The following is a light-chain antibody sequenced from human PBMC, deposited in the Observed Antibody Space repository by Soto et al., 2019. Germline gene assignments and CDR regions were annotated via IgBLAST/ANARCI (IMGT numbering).Light chain of an antibody. V-gene: IGKV3-15*01. Sequence: EIVLTQSPGTLSLSPGERATLSCRASQTIDNTLAWYQRKPGQAPRLLIYDASTRATGVPARFSGSGSGTDFTLTISSLQSEDFAVYYCQQYNNWPRTFGGGTKVDIK. CDR2: DAS. CDR3: QQYNNWPRT. CDR1: QTIDNT. J-gene: IGKJ4*01.